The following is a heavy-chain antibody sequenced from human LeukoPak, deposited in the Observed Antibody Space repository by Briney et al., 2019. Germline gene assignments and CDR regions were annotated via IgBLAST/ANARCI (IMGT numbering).Heavy chain of an antibody. Sequence: SETLSLTCTVSGGSISSYYRSWIRQPPGKGLEWIGYIYYSGSTNYNPSLKSRVTISVDTSKNQFSLKLSSVTAADTAIYYCARWHSHGRYFDFWGQGALVTVSS. CDR1: GGSISSYY. CDR2: IYYSGST. D-gene: IGHD5-18*01. V-gene: IGHV4-59*01. J-gene: IGHJ4*02. CDR3: ARWHSHGRYFDF.